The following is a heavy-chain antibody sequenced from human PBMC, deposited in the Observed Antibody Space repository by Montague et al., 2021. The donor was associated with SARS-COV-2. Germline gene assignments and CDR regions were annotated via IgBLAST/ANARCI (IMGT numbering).Heavy chain of an antibody. CDR2: TNYRSKWTS. D-gene: IGHD4-17*01. J-gene: IGHJ4*02. V-gene: IGHV6-1*01. CDR3: VRDTGSAQAGFDA. CDR1: GDRVWSNTAA. Sequence: CAISGDRVWSNTAAWNWIRQSPSGGLEWLGRTNYRSKWTSDCATSVEGRISIDPDTSKNQFFLHLRSVTPEDTGVYYCVRDTGSAQAGFDAWGQGTPVTVSS.